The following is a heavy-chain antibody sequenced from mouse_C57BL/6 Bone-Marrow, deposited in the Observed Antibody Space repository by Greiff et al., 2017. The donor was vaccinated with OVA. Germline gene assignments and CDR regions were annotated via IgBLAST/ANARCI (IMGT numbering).Heavy chain of an antibody. Sequence: EVKLVESGGGLVKPGGSLKLSCAASGFTFSDYGMHWVRQAPEKGLEWVAYISSGSSTIYYADTVKGRFTISRDNAKNTLFLQMTSLRSEDTAMYYGARPPRGYPYYFDYWGQGTTLTVSS. CDR1: GFTFSDYG. D-gene: IGHD3-1*01. CDR2: ISSGSSTI. J-gene: IGHJ2*01. V-gene: IGHV5-17*01. CDR3: ARPPRGYPYYFDY.